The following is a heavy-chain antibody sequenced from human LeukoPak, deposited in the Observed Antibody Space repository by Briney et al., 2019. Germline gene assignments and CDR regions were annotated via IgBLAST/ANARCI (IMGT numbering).Heavy chain of an antibody. D-gene: IGHD3-22*01. Sequence: GGSLRLSCAPSGFTVSSNYMSWVRQAPGKGLEWVSDIYSGGSTYHADSVKGRFTISRDNSKNTLYLQMNSLRAEDTAVYYCARLDMDSFDSSGYGFDYWGQGTLVTVSS. J-gene: IGHJ4*02. V-gene: IGHV3-53*01. CDR1: GFTVSSNY. CDR2: IYSGGST. CDR3: ARLDMDSFDSSGYGFDY.